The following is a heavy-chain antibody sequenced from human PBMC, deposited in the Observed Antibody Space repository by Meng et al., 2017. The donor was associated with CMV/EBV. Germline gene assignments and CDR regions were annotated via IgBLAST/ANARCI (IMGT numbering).Heavy chain of an antibody. V-gene: IGHV5-51*01. D-gene: IGHD3-10*01. CDR1: GYSFTSYW. J-gene: IGHJ3*02. CDR3: GRPGRPGAVDAFDI. Sequence: GESLKISCKGSGYSFTSYWIGWVRQVPGKGLEWMGIIYPGDSDTRYSPSFQGQVTISADKSISTACLQWSSLKASDTAMYYCGRPGRPGAVDAFDIWGQGTMGTVSS. CDR2: IYPGDSDT.